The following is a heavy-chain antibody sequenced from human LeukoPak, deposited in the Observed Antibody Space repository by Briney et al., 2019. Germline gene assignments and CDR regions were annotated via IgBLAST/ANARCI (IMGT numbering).Heavy chain of an antibody. CDR3: VRGILSDDTLTGP. V-gene: IGHV1-18*01. CDR1: GYTFSSYG. J-gene: IGHJ5*02. Sequence: ASVRVSCKTSGYTFSSYGISWVRQAPGQGLEWMGWISTYNGETHYGQKVQGRVTMTTDTSTNTAYMELRSLTSDDTAVYYCVRGILSDDTLTGPWGQGTLVTVSS. D-gene: IGHD3-9*01. CDR2: ISTYNGET.